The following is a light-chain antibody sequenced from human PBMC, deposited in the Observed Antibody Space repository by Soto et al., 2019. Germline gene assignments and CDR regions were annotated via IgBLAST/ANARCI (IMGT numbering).Light chain of an antibody. CDR2: AAS. Sequence: AIQMTQSPSSLSASVVDRVTITCRASQGIRNYLGWYQQKPRKAPKLLIYAASTLQSGGPSRFSGSGSDTDFPLSINKLQTEDFATYSRLQYNSYSAAFGQGPKV. CDR1: QGIRNY. V-gene: IGKV1-6*01. CDR3: LQYNSYSAA. J-gene: IGKJ1*01.